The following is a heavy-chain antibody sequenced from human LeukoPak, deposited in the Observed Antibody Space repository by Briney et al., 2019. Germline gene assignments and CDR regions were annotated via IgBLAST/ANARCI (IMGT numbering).Heavy chain of an antibody. J-gene: IGHJ3*02. D-gene: IGHD2-15*01. Sequence: GGSLRLSCAASGFSFDDYPMHWVRQAPGKGLEWVSLISEDGGKPFYADSVRGRFTISRDNSKNSLYLQMNSLRTEDTALYYCAKEIDTLGTNAFDIWGQGTIVTVSS. CDR3: AKEIDTLGTNAFDI. CDR1: GFSFDDYP. V-gene: IGHV3-43*02. CDR2: ISEDGGKP.